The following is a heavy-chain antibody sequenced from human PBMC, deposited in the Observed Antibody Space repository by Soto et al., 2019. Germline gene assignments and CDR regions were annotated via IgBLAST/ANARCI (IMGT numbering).Heavy chain of an antibody. CDR2: IYYTGST. CDR3: ARDRGTTFDY. J-gene: IGHJ4*02. CDR1: GDSITSYY. D-gene: IGHD1-1*01. V-gene: IGHV4-59*12. Sequence: SETLSLTCTVSGDSITSYYWSWIRQPPGKGLEWVGYIYYTGSTYYNPSLKSRVTISVDTSKNQFSLKLSSVTAADTAVYYCARDRGTTFDYWGQGTLVTVSS.